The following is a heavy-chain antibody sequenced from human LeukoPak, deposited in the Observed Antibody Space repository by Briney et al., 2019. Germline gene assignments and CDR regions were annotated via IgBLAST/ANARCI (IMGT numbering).Heavy chain of an antibody. CDR1: GDSIRSYC. D-gene: IGHD3-3*01. V-gene: IGHV4-59*01. J-gene: IGHJ6*03. Sequence: SETLSLTCTVSGDSIRSYCWTWIRQPPGKELEWLGYIYYSGDTNYNPSLKSRVTISIDTSKNQFSLKLSSVTAADTAVYHCARVKLNEFFGKNPAYYYVDVWGKGTTVTVSS. CDR3: ARVKLNEFFGKNPAYYYVDV. CDR2: IYYSGDT.